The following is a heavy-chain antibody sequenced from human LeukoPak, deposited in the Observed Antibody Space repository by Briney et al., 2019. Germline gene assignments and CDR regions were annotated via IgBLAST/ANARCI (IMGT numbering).Heavy chain of an antibody. V-gene: IGHV4-39*07. J-gene: IGHJ3*02. CDR3: ASGYSGSYPDAFDI. CDR1: GGSISSSSYY. Sequence: SETLSLTCTVSGGSISSSSYYWGWIRQPPGKGLGWIGSIYYSGSTYYNPSLKSRVTISVDTSKNQFSLKLSSVTAADTAVYYCASGYSGSYPDAFDIWGQGTMVTVSS. CDR2: IYYSGST. D-gene: IGHD1-26*01.